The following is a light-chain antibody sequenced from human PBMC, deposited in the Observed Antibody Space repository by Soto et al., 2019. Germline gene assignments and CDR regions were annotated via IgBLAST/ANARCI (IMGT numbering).Light chain of an antibody. CDR3: QHYGSSPYT. CDR1: QRVSGVF. J-gene: IGKJ2*01. Sequence: DIVLTQSPATLSLSPGERATLYCGASQRVSGVFLAWYQQKPGLAPRLILYDTSFRATGIPDRFSGSGSGTDFTLTIRRLEPEDFAVYYCQHYGSSPYTFGRGTKVDIK. V-gene: IGKV3D-20*01. CDR2: DTS.